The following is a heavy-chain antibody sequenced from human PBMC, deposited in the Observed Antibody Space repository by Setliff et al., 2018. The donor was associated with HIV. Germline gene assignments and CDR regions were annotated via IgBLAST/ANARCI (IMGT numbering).Heavy chain of an antibody. J-gene: IGHJ4*02. V-gene: IGHV1-2*02. D-gene: IGHD2-15*01. CDR1: GYTFIDYY. CDR2: IYPDTGGT. CDR3: ATDLHCSGGSCFDY. Sequence: ASVKVSCKTSGYTFIDYYIHWVRQAPGQGLEWMGWIYPDTGGTNYAQKFQGRVTMTRDTSISTAYMELSSLRSDDTAVYYCATDLHCSGGSCFDYWGQGTLVTVSS.